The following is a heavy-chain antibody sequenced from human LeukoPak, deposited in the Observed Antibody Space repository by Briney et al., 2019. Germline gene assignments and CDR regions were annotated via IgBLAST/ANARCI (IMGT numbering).Heavy chain of an antibody. V-gene: IGHV4-39*07. CDR1: GGSIRSSDYF. D-gene: IGHD3-22*01. CDR2: IYYNGNT. Sequence: PSETLSLTCTVSGGSIRSSDYFWGWLRQPPGQGLEWIGSIYYNGNTYDNPSLKSRVTVSVSTSKNQFSLNLKSVTAADTAVYYCARVRGSRGYGADFDFWGQGTLVTVSS. CDR3: ARVRGSRGYGADFDF. J-gene: IGHJ4*02.